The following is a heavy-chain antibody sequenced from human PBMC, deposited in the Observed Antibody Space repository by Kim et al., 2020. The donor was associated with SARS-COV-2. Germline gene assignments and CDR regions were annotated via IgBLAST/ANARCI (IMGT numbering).Heavy chain of an antibody. Sequence: ASVKVSCKASGYTFTSYAMHWVRQAPGQRLEWMGWINAGNGNTKYSQKFQGRVTITRDTSASTAYMELSSLRSEDTAVYYCARDLTPPTFYCSSTSCYAPWFDPWGQGTLVTVSS. CDR1: GYTFTSYA. CDR2: INAGNGNT. CDR3: ARDLTPPTFYCSSTSCYAPWFDP. V-gene: IGHV1-3*01. J-gene: IGHJ5*02. D-gene: IGHD2-2*01.